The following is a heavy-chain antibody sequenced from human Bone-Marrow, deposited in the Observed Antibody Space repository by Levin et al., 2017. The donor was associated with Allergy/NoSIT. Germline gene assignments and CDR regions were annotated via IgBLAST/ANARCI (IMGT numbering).Heavy chain of an antibody. CDR3: AKDFWSGYFIFDY. D-gene: IGHD3-3*01. J-gene: IGHJ4*02. V-gene: IGHV3-23*01. CDR2: ISGSGGST. Sequence: GESLKISCAASGFTFSSYAMSWVRQAPGKGLEWVSAISGSGGSTYYADSVKGRFTISRDNSKNTLYLQMNSLRAEDTAVYYCAKDFWSGYFIFDYWGQGTLVTVSS. CDR1: GFTFSSYA.